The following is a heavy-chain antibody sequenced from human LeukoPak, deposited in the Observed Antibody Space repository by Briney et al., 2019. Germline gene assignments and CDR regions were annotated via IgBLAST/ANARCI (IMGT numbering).Heavy chain of an antibody. Sequence: GGSLRLSCAASGFTFSNYWMSWVRQAPGRGLEWVANIKQDGSVKYYVDSVKGRFTISRGNAKNSLYLQMNSLRAEDTAVYYCARDLGFESGTGTPGYWGQGTLVTVSS. CDR2: IKQDGSVK. D-gene: IGHD1-14*01. CDR3: ARDLGFESGTGTPGY. J-gene: IGHJ4*02. CDR1: GFTFSNYW. V-gene: IGHV3-7*01.